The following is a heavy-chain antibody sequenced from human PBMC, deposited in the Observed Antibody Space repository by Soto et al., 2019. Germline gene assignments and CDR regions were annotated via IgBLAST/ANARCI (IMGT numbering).Heavy chain of an antibody. D-gene: IGHD3-3*02. CDR2: ISSRSSNI. CDR3: ARDTEMLAPLIYMDH. Sequence: VGSLRLSCAASGFTFNIYSMNWVRQAPGKGLEWVSSISSRSSNIDYADSVKGRFTISRDNANNSLYLQMNNLSADDTAVYYCARDTEMLAPLIYMDHWGRGTRVTLAA. CDR1: GFTFNIYS. J-gene: IGHJ4*01. V-gene: IGHV3-21*01.